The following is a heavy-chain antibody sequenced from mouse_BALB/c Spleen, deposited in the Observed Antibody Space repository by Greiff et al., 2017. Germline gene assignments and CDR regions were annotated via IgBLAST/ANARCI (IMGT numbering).Heavy chain of an antibody. D-gene: IGHD2-3*01. CDR2: INPSTGYT. Sequence: VQLQQPGAELVKPGASVKMSCKASGYTFTSYWMHWVKQRPGQGLEWIGYINPSTGYTEYNQKFKDKATLTADKSSSTAYMQLSSLTSEDSAVYYCARSGYDGYSWFAYWGQGTLVTVSA. CDR1: GYTFTSYW. CDR3: ARSGYDGYSWFAY. J-gene: IGHJ3*01. V-gene: IGHV1S26*01.